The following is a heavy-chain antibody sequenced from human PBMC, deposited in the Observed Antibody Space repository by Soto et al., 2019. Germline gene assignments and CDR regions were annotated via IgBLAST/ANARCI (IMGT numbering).Heavy chain of an antibody. CDR3: ARDSTVTRNYYGMDV. CDR1: GFTFSSYG. D-gene: IGHD4-17*01. Sequence: AGGSLRLSCAASGFTFSSYGMHWVRQAPGKGLEWVAVIWYDGSNKYYADSVKGRFTISRDNSKNTLYLQMNSLRAEDTAVYYCARDSTVTRNYYGMDVWGQGTTVTVSS. V-gene: IGHV3-33*01. J-gene: IGHJ6*02. CDR2: IWYDGSNK.